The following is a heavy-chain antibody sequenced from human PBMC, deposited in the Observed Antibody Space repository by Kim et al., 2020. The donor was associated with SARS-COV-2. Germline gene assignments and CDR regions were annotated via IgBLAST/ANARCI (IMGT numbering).Heavy chain of an antibody. V-gene: IGHV5-10-1*01. J-gene: IGHJ5*02. CDR3: ARHRAAPVDP. CDR2: SYT. D-gene: IGHD6-13*01. Sequence: SYTNYSPSFPGHVTISADKSISTAYLQWSSLKASDTAMYYCARHRAAPVDPWGQGTLVTVSS.